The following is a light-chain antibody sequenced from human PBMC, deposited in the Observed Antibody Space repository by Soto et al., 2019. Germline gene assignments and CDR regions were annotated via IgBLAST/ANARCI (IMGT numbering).Light chain of an antibody. Sequence: QAVVTQPPSASGSPGQSVTISCTGTSSDVGGYHYVSWYQHHPGKAPKLMIYEVSKRPSGVPDRFSGSKSGNTASLTVSGLQAEDEADYYCSSYAGSNNLVFGGGTKLTVL. CDR1: SSDVGGYHY. CDR3: SSYAGSNNLV. V-gene: IGLV2-8*01. J-gene: IGLJ2*01. CDR2: EVS.